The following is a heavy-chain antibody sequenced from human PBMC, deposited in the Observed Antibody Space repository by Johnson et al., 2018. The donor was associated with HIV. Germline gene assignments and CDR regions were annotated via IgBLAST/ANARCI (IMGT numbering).Heavy chain of an antibody. CDR3: ARDGLAANAFDT. D-gene: IGHD3/OR15-3a*01. CDR1: GFTLSNHW. J-gene: IGHJ3*02. Sequence: VQLVESGGGLVQPGGSLRLSCAASGFTLSNHWMSWVRQAPGKGLEYVANVNQDGSEKYYVDSVKGRFTISRDNAKNSLYLQMNSLRAEDTAVYYCARDGLAANAFDTWGQGTMVTVSS. V-gene: IGHV3-7*01. CDR2: VNQDGSEK.